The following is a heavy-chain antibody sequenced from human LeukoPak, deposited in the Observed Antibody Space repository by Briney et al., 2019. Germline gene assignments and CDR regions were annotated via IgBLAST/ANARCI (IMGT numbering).Heavy chain of an antibody. CDR1: GFTFSSYA. CDR2: ISSNGGST. D-gene: IGHD2-2*01. J-gene: IGHJ4*02. Sequence: GGSLRLSCAASGFTFSSYAMHWVRQAPGKGLEYVSAISSNGGSTYYANSVKGRFTISRDNSKNTLYLQMNSLRPEDTALYYCARERRTDIVVVPGYWGQGTLVTVSS. CDR3: ARERRTDIVVVPGY. V-gene: IGHV3-64*01.